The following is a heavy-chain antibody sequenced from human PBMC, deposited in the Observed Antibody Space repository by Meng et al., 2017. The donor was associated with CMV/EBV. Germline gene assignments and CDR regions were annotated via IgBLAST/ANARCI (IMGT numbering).Heavy chain of an antibody. D-gene: IGHD4-17*01. J-gene: IGHJ4*02. CDR2: IYYSGST. V-gene: IGHV4-39*01. CDR3: ARRNTVTQNDY. Sequence: SETLSLTCTVSGGSISSSSYYWGWIRQPPGKGLEWIGSIYYSGSTYYNPSLKSRVTISVDTSKNQFSLKLSSVTAADTAVYYCARRNTVTQNDYWGQGTLVTVSS. CDR1: GGSISSSSYY.